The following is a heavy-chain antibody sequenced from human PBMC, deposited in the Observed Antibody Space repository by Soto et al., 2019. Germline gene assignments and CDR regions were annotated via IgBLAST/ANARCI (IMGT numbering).Heavy chain of an antibody. D-gene: IGHD2-15*01. J-gene: IGHJ5*02. V-gene: IGHV3-23*01. CDR3: AKDHPAYSTLTPSRNWFDP. CDR1: GFTFSSYA. Sequence: GGSLRLSCAASGFTFSSYAMSWVRQAPGKGLEWVSAISGSGGSTYYADSVKGRFTISRDNSKNTLYLQMNSLRAEDTAVYYCAKDHPAYSTLTPSRNWFDPWGQGTLVTVSS. CDR2: ISGSGGST.